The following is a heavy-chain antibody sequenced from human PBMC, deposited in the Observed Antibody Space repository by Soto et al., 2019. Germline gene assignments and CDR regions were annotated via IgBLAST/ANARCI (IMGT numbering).Heavy chain of an antibody. Sequence: PGGSPILCCAASGFTSSRDGLNWFRQAPGKGLEWVSGLSGSESITNYADSGKGRFTISRDNSKNTLYLQMNTLRAEDTALYHCARGEFGNGWNVWGQGILVTVSS. CDR3: ARGEFGNGWNV. CDR1: GFTSSRDG. V-gene: IGHV3-23*01. D-gene: IGHD6-19*01. CDR2: LSGSESIT. J-gene: IGHJ4*02.